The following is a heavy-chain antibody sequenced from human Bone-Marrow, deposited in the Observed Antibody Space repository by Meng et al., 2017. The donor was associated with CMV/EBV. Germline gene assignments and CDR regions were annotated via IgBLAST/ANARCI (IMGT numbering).Heavy chain of an antibody. V-gene: IGHV3-11*01. D-gene: IGHD1-26*01. J-gene: IGHJ6*02. CDR3: SRGRGVGATFRYGMDV. CDR1: GFTFSDYY. Sequence: GESLKISCTGSGFTFSDYYMSWIRQAPGKGLEWLSYISSGSGTISYADSVKGRFTISRDNAKNSLYLQMNGLRAEDTAVYYCSRGRGVGATFRYGMDVWGQGTTVTVSS. CDR2: ISSGSGTI.